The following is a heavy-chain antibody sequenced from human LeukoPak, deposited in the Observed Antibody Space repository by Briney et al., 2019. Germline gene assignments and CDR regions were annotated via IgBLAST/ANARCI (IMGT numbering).Heavy chain of an antibody. V-gene: IGHV3-23*01. J-gene: IGHJ6*03. CDR1: GFTFSSYG. CDR2: ISGSGGST. D-gene: IGHD4-23*01. CDR3: AKYGGTLPWYYMDV. Sequence: PGESLRLSCAASGFTFSSYGMSWVRQAPGKGLEWVSAISGSGGSTYYADSVKGRFTISRDNSKNTLYLQMNSLRAEDTAVYYCAKYGGTLPWYYMDVWGKGTTVTISS.